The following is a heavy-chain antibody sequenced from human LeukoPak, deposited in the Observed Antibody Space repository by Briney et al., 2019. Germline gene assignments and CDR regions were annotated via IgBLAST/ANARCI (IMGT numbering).Heavy chain of an antibody. J-gene: IGHJ4*02. Sequence: SETLSLTCAVYGGSFSGYYWSWIRQPPGKGLERIGEINHSGSTNYNPSLKSRVTISVDTSKNQFSLKLSSVTAADTAVYYCARVWGGYGNFDYWGQGTLVTVSS. CDR1: GGSFSGYY. CDR3: ARVWGGYGNFDY. CDR2: INHSGST. V-gene: IGHV4-34*01. D-gene: IGHD5-12*01.